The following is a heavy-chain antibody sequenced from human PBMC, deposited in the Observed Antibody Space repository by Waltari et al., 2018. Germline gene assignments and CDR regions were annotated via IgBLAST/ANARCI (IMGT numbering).Heavy chain of an antibody. CDR3: ATRIAYYYDSSGYYFNY. J-gene: IGHJ4*02. CDR2: FDPEDGET. CDR1: GYTLTDLS. D-gene: IGHD3-22*01. V-gene: IGHV1-24*01. Sequence: QVQLVQSGAEVKTPGASVKVSCKVSGYTLTDLSMHWVRQAPGQGLEWMGGFDPEDGETIYAQNFQGRVTMSEDTSTDTAYMELSSLRSEDTAVYYCATRIAYYYDSSGYYFNYWGQGSLVTVSS.